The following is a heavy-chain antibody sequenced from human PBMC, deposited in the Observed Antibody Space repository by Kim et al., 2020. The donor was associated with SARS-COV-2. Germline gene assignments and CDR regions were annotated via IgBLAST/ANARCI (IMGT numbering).Heavy chain of an antibody. D-gene: IGHD6-13*01. CDR1: GGTFSSYA. J-gene: IGHJ5*02. CDR3: ANGIAAAGDRNSGPYANWFDP. CDR2: IIPILGIA. Sequence: SVKVSCKASGGTFSSYAISWVRQAPGQGLEWMGRIIPILGIANYAQKFQGRVTITADKSTSTAYMELSSLRSEDTAVYYCANGIAAAGDRNSGPYANWFDPWGQGTLVTVSS. V-gene: IGHV1-69*04.